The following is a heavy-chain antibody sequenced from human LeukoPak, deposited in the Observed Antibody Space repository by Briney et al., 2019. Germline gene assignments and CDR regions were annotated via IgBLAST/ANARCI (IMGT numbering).Heavy chain of an antibody. CDR1: GYSCTAYY. CDR3: ARDPAKSYYTDV. Sequence: ASVKVSCKASGYSCTAYYIHWVRQAPGQRLEWMGWMNPKSPGTNYAQKFQGRVTMTRDTSISTAYMELSSLTSDDSAVYYCARDPAKSYYTDVWGIGTTVTVSS. J-gene: IGHJ6*03. CDR2: MNPKSPGT. V-gene: IGHV1-2*02.